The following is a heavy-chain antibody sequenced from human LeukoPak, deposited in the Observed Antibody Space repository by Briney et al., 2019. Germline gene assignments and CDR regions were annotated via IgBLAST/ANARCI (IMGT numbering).Heavy chain of an antibody. CDR3: CRDYGDYGFWDYYYYMDV. CDR2: ISAYNGNT. CDR1: GYTFTSYG. V-gene: IGHV1-18*01. J-gene: IGHJ6*03. D-gene: IGHD4-17*01. Sequence: GASVKVSCKASGYTFTSYGISWVRQAPGQGLEWMGWISAYNGNTNYAQKLQGRVTMTTDTSTSTAYMELRSLRSDDTAVYYCCRDYGDYGFWDYYYYMDVWGKGTTVTISS.